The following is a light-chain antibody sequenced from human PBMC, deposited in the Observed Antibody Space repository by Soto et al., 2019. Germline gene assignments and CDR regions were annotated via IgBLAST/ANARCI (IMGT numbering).Light chain of an antibody. J-gene: IGKJ2*01. CDR3: QQSYSTPYS. CDR1: QSISSY. V-gene: IGKV1-39*01. CDR2: AAS. Sequence: DIQMTQSPSSLSASVGDRVTITCRASQSISSYLNWYQQKPGKAPKLLIYAASSLQSVVPSRFSGSGSGTDFTLTISCLQPEDFATYYCQQSYSTPYSFGQGTKLEIK.